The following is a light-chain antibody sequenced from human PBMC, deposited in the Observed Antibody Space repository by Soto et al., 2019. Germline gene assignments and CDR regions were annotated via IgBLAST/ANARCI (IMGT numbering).Light chain of an antibody. J-gene: IGKJ3*01. CDR1: QSIRSS. CDR2: AAS. Sequence: DIQMTQSPSSLSASVGDRVTITCRTSQSIRSSLNWYQQKPGKAPNLLIYAASRLQSGVPSRFSVSGSGTDFTLTISSLQPADFATYYCQQSYSTPFTVGPGTKVDIK. V-gene: IGKV1-39*01. CDR3: QQSYSTPFT.